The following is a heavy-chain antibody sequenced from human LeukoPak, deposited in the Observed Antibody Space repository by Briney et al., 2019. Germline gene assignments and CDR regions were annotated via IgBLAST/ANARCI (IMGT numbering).Heavy chain of an antibody. CDR2: ISSSGSTM. CDR3: ARIRFVGFDP. CDR1: GFTLSDYE. Sequence: GGSVRLSCAASGFTLSDYEMNWVRQAPGKGLEWVSYISSSGSTMYYADSVKGRFTISRDNAKNSLYLQMNSLRVEDTAVYYCARIRFVGFDPWGQGTLVTVSS. J-gene: IGHJ5*02. V-gene: IGHV3-48*03.